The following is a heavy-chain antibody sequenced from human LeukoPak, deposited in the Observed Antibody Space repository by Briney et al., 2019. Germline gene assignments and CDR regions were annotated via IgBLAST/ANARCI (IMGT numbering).Heavy chain of an antibody. CDR3: AKASGPFYSVNSKGPLDY. CDR2: ISWNSDSI. CDR1: GFTFDDYA. D-gene: IGHD4-23*01. J-gene: IGHJ4*02. Sequence: GRSLRLSCAASGFTFDDYAMHWVRQTPGKGLEWVSGISWNSDSIGYADSVKGRFTVSRDNAKNSLFLQMNSLRAEDTALYYCAKASGPFYSVNSKGPLDYWGQGTLVTVS. V-gene: IGHV3-9*01.